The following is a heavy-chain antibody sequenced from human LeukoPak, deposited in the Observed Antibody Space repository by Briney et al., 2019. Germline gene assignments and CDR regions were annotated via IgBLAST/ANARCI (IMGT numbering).Heavy chain of an antibody. CDR2: IGPSGYTI. CDR1: GFAFCGSE. Sequence: PVGSLRLSPAASGFAFCGSEMNCVRQAPGKGRECGSYIGPSGYTIYYAGSVKGRFTISRDNAKNSLYLQMNSLRAEDTAVYYCARAPYDILTGYSPYYFESWGQGTLVTVSS. J-gene: IGHJ4*02. V-gene: IGHV3-48*03. D-gene: IGHD3-9*01. CDR3: ARAPYDILTGYSPYYFES.